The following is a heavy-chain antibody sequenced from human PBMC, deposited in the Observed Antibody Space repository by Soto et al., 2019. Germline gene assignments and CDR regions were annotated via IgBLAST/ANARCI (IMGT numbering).Heavy chain of an antibody. CDR3: TRGPLIAAAGTY. V-gene: IGHV3-49*04. CDR2: IRSKAYGGTT. CDR1: GFNFNDAW. Sequence: GGSLRLSCAASGFNFNDAWINWVRQAPGKGLEWVGFIRSKAYGGTTEYAASVKGRFTISRDDSKSIAYLQMNSLKTEDTAVYYCTRGPLIAAAGTYWGQGTLVTVSS. J-gene: IGHJ4*02. D-gene: IGHD6-13*01.